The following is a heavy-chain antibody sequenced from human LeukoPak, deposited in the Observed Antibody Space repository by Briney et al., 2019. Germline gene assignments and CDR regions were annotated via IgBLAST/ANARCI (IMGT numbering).Heavy chain of an antibody. Sequence: GGSLRLSCAASGFTVSSNYMSWVRQAPGKGLEWVSVIYSGGSTYYADSVKGRFTISRDNSKNTLYLQMNSLRAEDMAVYYCASEYYYGSGSPRDYWGQGTLVTVSS. CDR1: GFTVSSNY. V-gene: IGHV3-53*01. J-gene: IGHJ4*02. CDR3: ASEYYYGSGSPRDY. CDR2: IYSGGST. D-gene: IGHD3-10*01.